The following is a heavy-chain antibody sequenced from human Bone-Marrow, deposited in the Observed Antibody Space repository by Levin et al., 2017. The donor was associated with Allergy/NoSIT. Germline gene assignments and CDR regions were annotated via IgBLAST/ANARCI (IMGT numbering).Heavy chain of an antibody. D-gene: IGHD2-15*01. J-gene: IGHJ4*02. CDR3: VTLYFSYFDN. CDR1: GFDFNRYF. V-gene: IGHV3-11*01. Sequence: SCAGSGFDFNRYFMSWIRQAPGKGPEWLADINDISTSLSYADSVKGRFTISRDNAKSLLFLQMNGLRADDTAVYYCVTLYFSYFDNWGQGTLVTVSS. CDR2: INDISTSL.